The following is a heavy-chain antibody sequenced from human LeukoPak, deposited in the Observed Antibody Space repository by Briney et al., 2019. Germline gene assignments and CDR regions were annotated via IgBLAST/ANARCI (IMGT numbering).Heavy chain of an antibody. J-gene: IGHJ4*02. CDR2: IYYSGST. Sequence: SETLSLTCTVSGGSISSSSYYWGWIRQPPGKGLEWIGSIYYSGSTYYNPSLKSRVTISVDTSKNQFSLKLSSVTAADTAVYYWARHLAQYCSSISCQGPDYWGQGTLVTGSS. CDR3: ARHLAQYCSSISCQGPDY. D-gene: IGHD2-2*01. CDR1: GGSISSSSYY. V-gene: IGHV4-39*01.